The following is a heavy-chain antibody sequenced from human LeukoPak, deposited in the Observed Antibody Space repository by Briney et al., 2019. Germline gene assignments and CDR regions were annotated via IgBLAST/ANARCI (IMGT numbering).Heavy chain of an antibody. V-gene: IGHV4-59*08. Sequence: SETLSLTCTVSDGSISSYYWSWIRQPPGKGLEWIGYIYYSGSTNYNPSLKSRVTISVDTSKNQFSLKLSSVTAADTAVYYCASLDAVAGSDAFDIWGQGTMVTVSS. D-gene: IGHD6-19*01. CDR3: ASLDAVAGSDAFDI. CDR1: DGSISSYY. J-gene: IGHJ3*02. CDR2: IYYSGST.